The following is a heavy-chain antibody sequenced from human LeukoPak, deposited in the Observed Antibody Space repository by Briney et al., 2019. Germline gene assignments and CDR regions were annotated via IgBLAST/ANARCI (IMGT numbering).Heavy chain of an antibody. V-gene: IGHV3-74*03. CDR2: ISPDGSTT. J-gene: IGHJ4*02. CDR1: GFTFSRYW. CDR3: ARWHYYASGSSF. Sequence: PGGSLRLSCAASGFTFSRYWMHWVRQAPGKGLMWVSRISPDGSTTLYADSVKGRFTISRDNAKNSLYLQMNSLRAEDTAVYYCARWHYYASGSSFWGQGTLVTVSS. D-gene: IGHD3-10*01.